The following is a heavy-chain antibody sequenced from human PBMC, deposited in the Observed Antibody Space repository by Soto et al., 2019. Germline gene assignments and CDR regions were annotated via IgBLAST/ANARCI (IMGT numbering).Heavy chain of an antibody. CDR2: IGGSGGGT. CDR3: ARTLVVGSQYYYTMDV. CDR1: GFTFNSYG. Sequence: GGSLSLSCAASGFTFNSYGMNWVRQAPGKGLEWVSGIGGSGGGTYYADSVKGRFTISRDNSKSTLYLQMNSLRVEDTAVYYCARTLVVGSQYYYTMDVWGQGTTVTVSS. V-gene: IGHV3-23*01. D-gene: IGHD2-15*01. J-gene: IGHJ6*02.